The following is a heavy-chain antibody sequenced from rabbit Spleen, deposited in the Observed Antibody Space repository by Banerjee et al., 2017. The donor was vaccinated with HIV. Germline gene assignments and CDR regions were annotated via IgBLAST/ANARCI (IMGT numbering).Heavy chain of an antibody. J-gene: IGHJ4*01. CDR2: IGTGSGST. V-gene: IGHV1S45*01. Sequence: QQQLEESGGGLVKPGGTLTLTCTASGFSFSSSYCMCWVRQAPGKGLEWIGCIGTGSGSTYYASWAKGRFTISKTSSTTVTLQMTSLTAADTATYFCARDSYAASGVWNLWGPGTLVTVS. CDR1: GFSFSSSYC. CDR3: ARDSYAASGVWNL. D-gene: IGHD4-2*01.